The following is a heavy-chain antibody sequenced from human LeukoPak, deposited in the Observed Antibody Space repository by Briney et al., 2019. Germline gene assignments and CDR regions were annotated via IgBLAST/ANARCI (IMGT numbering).Heavy chain of an antibody. CDR3: ARDVAYGSGSYYNLPFDY. V-gene: IGHV1-18*01. CDR1: GYTFTSYG. CDR2: ISAYNGNT. D-gene: IGHD3-10*01. J-gene: IGHJ4*02. Sequence: GASVKVSCKASGYTFTSYGISWVRQAPGQGLEWMGWISAYNGNTNYAQKLQGRVTMTTDTSTSTAYMELRSPRSDDTAVYYCARDVAYGSGSYYNLPFDYWGQGTLVTVSS.